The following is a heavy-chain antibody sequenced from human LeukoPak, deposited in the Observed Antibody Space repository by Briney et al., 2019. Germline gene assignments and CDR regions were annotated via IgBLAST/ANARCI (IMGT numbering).Heavy chain of an antibody. CDR2: INWNGGNT. V-gene: IGHV3-20*04. CDR1: GFTFSNYG. J-gene: IGHJ4*02. CDR3: GRDLSGWYGPDY. D-gene: IGHD6-19*01. Sequence: GGSLRLSCAASGFTFSNYGMHWVRQAPGKGLEWVSGINWNGGNTGYADSVKGRFIISRDNAKNSLYLQMDSLRAEDTALYYCGRDLSGWYGPDYWGQGTLVTVSS.